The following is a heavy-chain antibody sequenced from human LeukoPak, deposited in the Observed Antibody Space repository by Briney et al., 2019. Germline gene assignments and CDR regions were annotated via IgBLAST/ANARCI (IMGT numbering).Heavy chain of an antibody. CDR3: VRARRGTVAGLDY. D-gene: IGHD6-19*01. J-gene: IGHJ4*02. Sequence: ASVKVSCKTSGFTFNDYVMNWVRQAPGQGLQWMGWINTNTGDPTYAQGFRGRFFFSLDSSLTTTYLQISTLEPGDTAVYYCVRARRGTVAGLDYWGQGTLVTVSS. CDR2: INTNTGDP. V-gene: IGHV7-4-1*01. CDR1: GFTFNDYV.